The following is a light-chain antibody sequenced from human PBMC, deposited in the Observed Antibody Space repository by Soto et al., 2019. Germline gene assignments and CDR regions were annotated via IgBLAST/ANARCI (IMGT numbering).Light chain of an antibody. CDR3: QQYNAWRT. Sequence: IVMTQSPATLSVSPGERATLSCRASESVNNNLAWYQQKPGQAPRLLIHAISTRANGVPARFSGSGSGTEFTLTISSLQSEDFALYYCQQYNAWRTFGQGTKVDIK. V-gene: IGKV3-15*01. CDR1: ESVNNN. CDR2: AIS. J-gene: IGKJ1*01.